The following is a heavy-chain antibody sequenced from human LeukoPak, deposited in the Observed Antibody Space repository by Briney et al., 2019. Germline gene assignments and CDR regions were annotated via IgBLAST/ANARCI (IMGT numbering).Heavy chain of an antibody. CDR1: GYTFTSYD. Sequence: ASVKVSCKASGYTFTSYDISWVRQAPGQGLEWMGWISAYNGNTNYAQKLQGRVTMTTDTSTSTAYMELRSLRSDDTAVYYCAAGYPDYYYYGMDVWGQGTTVTVSS. CDR3: AAGYPDYYYYGMDV. V-gene: IGHV1-18*01. J-gene: IGHJ6*02. D-gene: IGHD3-9*01. CDR2: ISAYNGNT.